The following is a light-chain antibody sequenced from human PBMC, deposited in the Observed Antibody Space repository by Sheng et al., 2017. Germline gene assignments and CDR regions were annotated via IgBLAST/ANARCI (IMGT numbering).Light chain of an antibody. CDR3: QQYNNWPYT. CDR1: QSVGSY. J-gene: IGKJ2*01. CDR2: GAS. V-gene: IGKV3-11*01. Sequence: EIVLTQSPATLSLSPGERATLSCRASQSVGSYLAWYQQKPGQAPRLLIYGASNRATGIPTRFSGSGSGADFTLTITSLEAEDFAVYYCQQYNNWPYTFGQGTKLEIK.